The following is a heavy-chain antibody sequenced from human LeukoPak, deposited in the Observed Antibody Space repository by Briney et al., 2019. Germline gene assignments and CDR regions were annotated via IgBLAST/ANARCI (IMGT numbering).Heavy chain of an antibody. CDR2: INPNSGGT. CDR1: GYTFTGYY. V-gene: IGHV1-2*02. Sequence: GASVKVSCKASGYTFTGYYMYWVRQAAGQGLEWMGWINPNSGGTNYAQKFQGRVTMTRDTSISTAYMELSRLRSDDTAVYYCARGSIATRGIDYWGQGTLVTVSS. CDR3: ARGSIATRGIDY. D-gene: IGHD6-6*01. J-gene: IGHJ4*02.